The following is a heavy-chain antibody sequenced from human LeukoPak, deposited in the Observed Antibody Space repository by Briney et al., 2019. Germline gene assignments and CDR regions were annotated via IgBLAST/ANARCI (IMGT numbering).Heavy chain of an antibody. D-gene: IGHD2-8*01. CDR1: GFTFDDFP. CDR3: AKDIIGYAPL. CDR2: VSVDGDTK. V-gene: IGHV3-43*01. J-gene: IGHJ4*02. Sequence: GGSLRLSCAASGFTFDDFPMHWVRQQPGKGLEWVSLVSVDGDTKYYADSVRGRFTISRDNSKDSLYLQMNSLRIEDTAFYYCAKDIIGYAPLWGQGTLVTVSS.